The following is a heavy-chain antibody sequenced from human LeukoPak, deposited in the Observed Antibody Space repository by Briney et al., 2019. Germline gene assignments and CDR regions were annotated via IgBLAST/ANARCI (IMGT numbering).Heavy chain of an antibody. D-gene: IGHD3-22*01. CDR1: GYTFTGYY. CDR2: INPNSGGT. CDR3: ARVGSGYYYGLGY. V-gene: IGHV1-2*02. J-gene: IGHJ4*02. Sequence: GASVKVSCKASGYTFTGYYMHWVRQAPGQGLEWMGWINPNSGGTNYAQKFQGRVTMTRDTSISTAYMELSRLRSDDTAVYYCARVGSGYYYGLGYWGQGTLVTVSS.